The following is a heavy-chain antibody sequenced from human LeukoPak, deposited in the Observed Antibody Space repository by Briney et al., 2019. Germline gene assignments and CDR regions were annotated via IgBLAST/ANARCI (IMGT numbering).Heavy chain of an antibody. D-gene: IGHD3-10*01. CDR2: INHCGST. V-gene: IGHV4-34*01. CDR1: GGSFSGYY. Sequence: SETLSLTCAVYGGSFSGYYWSWIRQPPGKGLEWIGEINHCGSTNYNTSLKSRVTISVDTSKNQFSLKLSSVSAADTAVYYCAKSNGYGLVDIWGQGTMVTVSS. J-gene: IGHJ3*02. CDR3: AKSNGYGLVDI.